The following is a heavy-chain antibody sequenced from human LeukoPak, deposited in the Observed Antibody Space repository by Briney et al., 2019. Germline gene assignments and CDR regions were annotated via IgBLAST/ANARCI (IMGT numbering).Heavy chain of an antibody. Sequence: SETLSLTCTVSGGSISNYYWSWIRQTPGKGLEWIGYIHNSGSTKYNPSLKSPVSISVDTSKNQFPLKVNSVTAADTAVYYCARGGGWGNWNDAVDYWGQGTLVTVSS. CDR3: ARGGGWGNWNDAVDY. CDR2: IHNSGST. J-gene: IGHJ4*02. D-gene: IGHD1-1*01. CDR1: GGSISNYY. V-gene: IGHV4-59*01.